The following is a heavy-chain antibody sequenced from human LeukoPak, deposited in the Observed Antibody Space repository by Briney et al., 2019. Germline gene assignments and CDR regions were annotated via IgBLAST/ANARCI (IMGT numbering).Heavy chain of an antibody. V-gene: IGHV4-59*01. CDR3: ATGFYEPSAT. J-gene: IGHJ5*02. D-gene: IGHD5/OR15-5a*01. CDR1: GASLSSYY. Sequence: SETLSLTCSVSGASLSSYYWDWLRQTPGKGLEWIGYISDTGKTESNPSLRSRVSISLDTSKKHFSLRLRSVTAADSAVYYCATGFYEPSATWGPGILVTVSS. CDR2: ISDTGKT.